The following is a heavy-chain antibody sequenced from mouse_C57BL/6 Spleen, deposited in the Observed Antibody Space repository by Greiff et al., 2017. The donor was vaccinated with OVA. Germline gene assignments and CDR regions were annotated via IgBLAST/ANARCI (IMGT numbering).Heavy chain of an antibody. D-gene: IGHD1-1*01. CDR1: GYTFTSYW. J-gene: IGHJ3*01. CDR3: ARPYGSSYDWFAY. CDR2: IHPNSGST. V-gene: IGHV1-64*01. Sequence: QVQLQQPGAELVKPGASVKLSCKASGYTFTSYWMHWVKQGPGQGLEWIGMIHPNSGSTNYNEKFKSKATLTVDKSSSTAYMQLSSLTSEDSAVYYCARPYGSSYDWFAYWGQGTLVTVSA.